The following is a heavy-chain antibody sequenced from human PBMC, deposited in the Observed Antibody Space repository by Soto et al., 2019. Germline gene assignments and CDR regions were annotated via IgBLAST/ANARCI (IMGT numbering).Heavy chain of an antibody. CDR3: ARPSYSSSRYYGMDV. Sequence: PGESLKLSCEGSGYSFTTDWSACVRQMPGEGLEWMGIIYPGDSDTRYSPSFQGQVTISADKSITTAYLQWSSLKASDTAMYYCARPSYSSSRYYGMDVWGQGTTVTVSS. J-gene: IGHJ6*02. D-gene: IGHD6-6*01. CDR2: IYPGDSDT. CDR1: GYSFTTDW. V-gene: IGHV5-51*01.